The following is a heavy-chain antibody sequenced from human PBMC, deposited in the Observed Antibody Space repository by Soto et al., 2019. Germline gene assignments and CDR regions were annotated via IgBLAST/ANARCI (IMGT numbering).Heavy chain of an antibody. Sequence: EVQLLESGGGLVQPGGSLRLSCAASGFTFSSYAMSWVRQAPGKGLEWVSAISGSGGSIYYADSVKGRFTISRDNSKNTLYLQMNSLRAEDTAVYDCAKGAGGGMMNFDYWGQGTLVTVSS. CDR1: GFTFSSYA. V-gene: IGHV3-23*01. CDR3: AKGAGGGMMNFDY. J-gene: IGHJ4*02. CDR2: ISGSGGSI. D-gene: IGHD2-15*01.